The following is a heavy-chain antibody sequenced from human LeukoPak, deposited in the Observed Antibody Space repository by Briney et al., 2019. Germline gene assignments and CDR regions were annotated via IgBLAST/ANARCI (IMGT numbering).Heavy chain of an antibody. CDR3: ARDRFGEHANWFDP. J-gene: IGHJ5*02. CDR2: IIPILGIA. CDR1: GGTFSSYA. Sequence: SVKVSCKASGGTFSSYAISWVRQAAGQGLEWMGRIIPILGIANYAQKFQGRVTITADKSTSTAYMELSSLRSEDTAVYYCARDRFGEHANWFDPWGQGTLVTVSS. V-gene: IGHV1-69*04. D-gene: IGHD3-10*01.